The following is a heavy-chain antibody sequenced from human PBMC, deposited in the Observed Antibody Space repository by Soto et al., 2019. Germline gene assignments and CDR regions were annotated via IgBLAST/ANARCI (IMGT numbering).Heavy chain of an antibody. V-gene: IGHV1-69*13. CDR1: GGTFSSYA. CDR3: ASAGGSGYDYGYYFGMDV. CDR2: IIPIFGTA. J-gene: IGHJ6*01. Sequence: SVKVSCKASGGTFSSYAISWVRQAPGQGLEWMGGIIPIFGTANYAQKFQGRVTITADESTSTAYMELSRLRSEDTAVYYCASAGGSGYDYGYYFGMDVWGHGSTVTVSP. D-gene: IGHD5-12*01.